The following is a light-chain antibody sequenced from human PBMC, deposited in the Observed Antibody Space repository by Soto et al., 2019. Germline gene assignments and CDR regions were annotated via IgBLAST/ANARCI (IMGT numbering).Light chain of an antibody. Sequence: EIVLTQTPRTLSLSPGERATLSCRASQSIGSLLGWYQQKPGRAPRVLISDVSNRANGIPARFSGSGSRTDFTLTIISQESGDFSVYYCHQRREWRLPFGGGTKVDVK. J-gene: IGKJ4*01. CDR1: QSIGSL. V-gene: IGKV3-11*01. CDR3: HQRREWRLP. CDR2: DVS.